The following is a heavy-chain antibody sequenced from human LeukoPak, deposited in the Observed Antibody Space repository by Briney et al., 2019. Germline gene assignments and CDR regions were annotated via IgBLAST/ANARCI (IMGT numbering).Heavy chain of an antibody. V-gene: IGHV1-2*02. CDR1: GYTFTGYN. D-gene: IGHD3-3*01. CDR3: ARSGLVVFGVAQSKFDP. Sequence: VASVKVSCKASGYTFTGYNMHWVRQAPGQGLEWMGWINPNSGGTNYAQKFQGRVTMTRDTSINTAYMELSWLRSDDTAVYYCARSGLVVFGVAQSKFDPWGQGTLVTVSS. CDR2: INPNSGGT. J-gene: IGHJ5*02.